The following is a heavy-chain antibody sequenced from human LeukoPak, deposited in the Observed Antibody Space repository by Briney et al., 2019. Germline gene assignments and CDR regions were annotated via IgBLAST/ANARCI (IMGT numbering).Heavy chain of an antibody. CDR3: ARLIAADPQLDC. D-gene: IGHD6-13*01. Sequence: SETLSLTCTVSGDSISSNNYYWAWIRQPPGKGLEWIESIFYSGSTFYGPSLKSRATVSMDRSKNQFSLNLSSVTAADTTVYYCARLIAADPQLDCWGQGTLVTVSS. J-gene: IGHJ4*02. CDR2: IFYSGST. CDR1: GDSISSNNYY. V-gene: IGHV4-39*07.